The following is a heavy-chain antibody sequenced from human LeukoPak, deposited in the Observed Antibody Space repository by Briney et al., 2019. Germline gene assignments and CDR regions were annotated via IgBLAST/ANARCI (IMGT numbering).Heavy chain of an antibody. Sequence: SETLSLTCTVSGGSISSSSYYWGWIRQPTGKGLEWIGSIYYSGSTYYNPSLKSRVTISVDTSKNQFSLKLSSVTAADTAVYYCARRRGSELLWFGELFDYWGQGTLVTVSS. J-gene: IGHJ4*02. CDR3: ARRRGSELLWFGELFDY. CDR2: IYYSGST. CDR1: GGSISSSSYY. D-gene: IGHD3-10*01. V-gene: IGHV4-39*01.